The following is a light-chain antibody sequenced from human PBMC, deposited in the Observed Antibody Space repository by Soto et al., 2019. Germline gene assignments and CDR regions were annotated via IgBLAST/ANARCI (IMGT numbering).Light chain of an antibody. CDR3: QSYGDSLSGYV. CDR1: NSNIGAGYD. V-gene: IGLV1-40*01. CDR2: GNS. Sequence: QSVLTQPPSVSGAPGQRVTISCTGSNSNIGAGYDVHWYQQLPGTAPKLLIYGNSNRPSGVPDRFSGSKSGTSASLTITGLQAEDEADYYCQSYGDSLSGYVFGTGTKGTVL. J-gene: IGLJ1*01.